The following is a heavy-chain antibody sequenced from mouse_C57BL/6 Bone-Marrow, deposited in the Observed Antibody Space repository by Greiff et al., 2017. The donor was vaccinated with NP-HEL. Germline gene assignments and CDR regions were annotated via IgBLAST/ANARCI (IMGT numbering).Heavy chain of an antibody. D-gene: IGHD1-1*01. CDR2: IYPGSGNT. Sequence: VKLMESGAELVRPGASVKLSCKASGYTSTDYYINWVKQRPGQGLEWIARIYPGSGNTYYNEKFKGKATLTAEKSSSTATMQLSSLTSEDSAVYCCARCLYYYGSSYVDYWGQGTSVTVSS. CDR1: GYTSTDYY. J-gene: IGHJ4*01. CDR3: ARCLYYYGSSYVDY. V-gene: IGHV1-76*01.